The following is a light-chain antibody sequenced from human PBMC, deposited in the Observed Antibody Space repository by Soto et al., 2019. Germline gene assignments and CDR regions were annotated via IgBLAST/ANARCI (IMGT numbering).Light chain of an antibody. CDR1: SSDGGGYNY. V-gene: IGLV2-14*01. CDR2: DVS. CDR3: SSYTSSSTHVV. J-gene: IGLJ2*01. Sequence: QSVLTQPASVSGSPGQSITISCTGTSSDGGGYNYFSWYQQQPGKAPKLMIYDVSNRPSGVSNRFSGSKSGNTASLTISGIQAEDAADYSCSSYTSSSTHVVFGGGTKLTVL.